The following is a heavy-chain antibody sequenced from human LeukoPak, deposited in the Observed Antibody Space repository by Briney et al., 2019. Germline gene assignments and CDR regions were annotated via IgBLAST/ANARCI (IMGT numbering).Heavy chain of an antibody. D-gene: IGHD4-17*01. CDR2: ISYTGST. Sequence: SETLSLTCTVSDDSFSSHYWTWIRQPPGKGLEWIGYISYTGSTNYNPSLKSRLTISVDTSKNQFSLKLSSVTAADTAVYYCAGVQHTVTKGFDVWGLGTLGTVSS. J-gene: IGHJ3*01. CDR1: DDSFSSHY. V-gene: IGHV4-59*11. CDR3: AGVQHTVTKGFDV.